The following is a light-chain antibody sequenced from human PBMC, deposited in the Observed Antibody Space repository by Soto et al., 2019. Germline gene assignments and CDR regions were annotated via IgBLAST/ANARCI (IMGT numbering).Light chain of an antibody. CDR3: SSKSPQF. CDR2: EVS. CDR1: SSGIRDYNY. Sequence: QSALTQPASVSGSPGQSITLSCTGTSSGIRDYNYVSWYQQLPGNDPKLIMYEVSNRPSVISNRFSGSKSGNTASLTISGLQAEDEADYYCSSKSPQFFGTGTKLTVL. V-gene: IGLV2-14*01. J-gene: IGLJ1*01.